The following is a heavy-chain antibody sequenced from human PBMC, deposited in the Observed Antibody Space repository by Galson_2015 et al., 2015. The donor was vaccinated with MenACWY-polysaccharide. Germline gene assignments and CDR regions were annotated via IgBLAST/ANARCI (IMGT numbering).Heavy chain of an antibody. J-gene: IGHJ6*03. CDR2: IYGDHVDG. V-gene: IGHV3-23*01. D-gene: IGHD2/OR15-2a*01. Sequence: SLRLSCAASGFPFNRFAMGWVRQAPGKGLEWVSGIYGDHVDGFYVESVKGRFTTSRDNPKNTLFLQMNNLRAEDTATYYCVKFQGHPHFDYHMDAWGKGATVTVSS. CDR1: GFPFNRFA. CDR3: VKFQGHPHFDYHMDA.